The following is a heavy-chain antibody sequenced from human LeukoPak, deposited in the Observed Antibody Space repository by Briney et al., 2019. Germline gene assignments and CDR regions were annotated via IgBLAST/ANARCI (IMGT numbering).Heavy chain of an antibody. V-gene: IGHV3-23*01. D-gene: IGHD3-22*01. Sequence: TGGSLRLSCAASGFTFGSYAMSWVRQAPGKGLEWVSAISGSGGSTYYADSVKGRFTISRDNSKNTLYLQMNSLRAEDTAVYYCAKVGVTMIVVWPFDYWGQGTLVTVSS. CDR3: AKVGVTMIVVWPFDY. J-gene: IGHJ4*02. CDR1: GFTFGSYA. CDR2: ISGSGGST.